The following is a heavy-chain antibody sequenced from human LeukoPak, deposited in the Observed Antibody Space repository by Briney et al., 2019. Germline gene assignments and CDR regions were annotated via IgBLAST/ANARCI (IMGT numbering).Heavy chain of an antibody. CDR1: GYTFTSYG. CDR3: ARVLPWVAGSPRTVDY. V-gene: IGHV1-18*01. J-gene: IGHJ4*02. CDR2: ISAYNGNT. Sequence: ASVRVSCKASGYTFTSYGISWVRQAPGQGLEWMGWISAYNGNTNYAQKLQGRVTMTTDTSTSTAYMELRSLRSDDTAVYYCARVLPWVAGSPRTVDYWGQGTLVTVSS. D-gene: IGHD6-19*01.